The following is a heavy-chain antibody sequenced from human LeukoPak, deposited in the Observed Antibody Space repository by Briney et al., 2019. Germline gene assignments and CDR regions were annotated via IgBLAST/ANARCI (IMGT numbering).Heavy chain of an antibody. D-gene: IGHD6-13*01. CDR3: ALHRGYHNGDVVGYFDL. Sequence: GGSLRLSCEASGIGFSSYAMSWVRQAPGKGPEWVSVIRESGGSTAYADSVTGRFTISRDNSKKTLYLQMNSLRVEDTAVYYCALHRGYHNGDVVGYFDLWGRGSLVIVSS. CDR2: IRESGGST. V-gene: IGHV3-23*01. J-gene: IGHJ2*01. CDR1: GIGFSSYA.